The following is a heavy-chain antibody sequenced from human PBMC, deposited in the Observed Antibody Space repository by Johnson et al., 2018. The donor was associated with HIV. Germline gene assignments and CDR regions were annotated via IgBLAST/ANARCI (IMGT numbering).Heavy chain of an antibody. CDR1: GFTVSSNY. CDR2: IYSGGST. V-gene: IGHV3-66*01. Sequence: VQLVESGGGVVRPGGSLRLSCAASGFTVSSNYMSWVRQAPGKGLEWVSVIYSGGSTYYADSVKGRFTISRDNSKNTLYLQMNSLRAEDTAVYYCARGVGRDAFDIWGQGTMVTVSS. CDR3: ARGVGRDAFDI. J-gene: IGHJ3*02. D-gene: IGHD1-26*01.